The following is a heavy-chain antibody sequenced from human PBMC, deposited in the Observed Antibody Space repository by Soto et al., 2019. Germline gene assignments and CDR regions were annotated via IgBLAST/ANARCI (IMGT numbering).Heavy chain of an antibody. D-gene: IGHD2-2*02. CDR3: AKDGLGDCTSTSCYRHYYYGMDV. CDR1: GFTFSTYA. V-gene: IGHV3-23*01. CDR2: IVGSGART. Sequence: EVQLSESGGGLVRPGGSLRLSCAASGFTFSTYAMSWVRQAPGMGLEWVAAIVGSGARTYYADSVKGRFTISRDNSKNTVDLQVNSLRAEDTALYYCAKDGLGDCTSTSCYRHYYYGMDVWGQGTTVTVSS. J-gene: IGHJ6*02.